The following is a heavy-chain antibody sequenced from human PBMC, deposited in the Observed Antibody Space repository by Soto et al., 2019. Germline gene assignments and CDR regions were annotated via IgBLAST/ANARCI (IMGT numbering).Heavy chain of an antibody. V-gene: IGHV3-74*01. Sequence: PGGSLRLSCAASGFTFSSYWMHWVRQAPGKGLVWVSRINSDGSSTSYADSVKGRFTISRDNAKNTLYLQMNSLRAEDTAVYYCARGPAFWYGGLNWFDPWGQGTLVTVSS. J-gene: IGHJ5*02. CDR3: ARGPAFWYGGLNWFDP. D-gene: IGHD3-10*01. CDR1: GFTFSSYW. CDR2: INSDGSST.